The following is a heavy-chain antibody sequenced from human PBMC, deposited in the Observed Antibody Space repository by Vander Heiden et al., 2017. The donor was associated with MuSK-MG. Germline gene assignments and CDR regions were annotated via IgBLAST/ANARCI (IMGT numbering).Heavy chain of an antibody. Sequence: DVQLLESGGGSVQPGGSLRLACSASGFTFSNHGMGWVRQAPGKGLEWVSSISTSGGSTDYADSVKGRFTISRDNSKNTLYVQMNSLRVDDTAVYYCAKDFYMHYWGSSWGQGTLVTVSS. J-gene: IGHJ5*02. D-gene: IGHD7-27*01. CDR2: ISTSGGST. V-gene: IGHV3-23*01. CDR3: AKDFYMHYWGSS. CDR1: GFTFSNHG.